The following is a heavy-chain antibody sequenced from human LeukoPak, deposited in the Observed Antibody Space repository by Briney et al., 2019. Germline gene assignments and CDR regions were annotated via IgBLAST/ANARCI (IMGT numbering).Heavy chain of an antibody. CDR2: INHSGST. CDR1: GGSFSGYY. J-gene: IGHJ6*02. V-gene: IGHV4-34*01. Sequence: TASETLSLTCAVYGGSFSGYYWSWIRQPPGKGLEWIGEINHSGSTNYNPSLKSRVTISVDTSKNQFSLKLSSVTAADTAVYYCARAYSSSWPYYYYYYGMDVWGQGTTVTVSS. D-gene: IGHD6-13*01. CDR3: ARAYSSSWPYYYYYYGMDV.